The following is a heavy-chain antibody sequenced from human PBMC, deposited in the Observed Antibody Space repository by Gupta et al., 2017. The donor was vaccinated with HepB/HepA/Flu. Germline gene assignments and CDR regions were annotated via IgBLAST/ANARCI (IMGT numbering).Heavy chain of an antibody. V-gene: IGHV3-30-3*01. J-gene: IGHJ5*01. Sequence: QVQLVESGGGVVQPGRSLRLSCAASGFPFSSYALHWVRQAQGKGLEWVAFISYDGSAKYYAESVKGRFTISRDNSKNTLYLQMDSLRAEDAAVYYCARRDSGLDSWGQGTLVTVSS. CDR2: ISYDGSAK. CDR1: GFPFSSYA. D-gene: IGHD2-21*01. CDR3: ARRDSGLDS.